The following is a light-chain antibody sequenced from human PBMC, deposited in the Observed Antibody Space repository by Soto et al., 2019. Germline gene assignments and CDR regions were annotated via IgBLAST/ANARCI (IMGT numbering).Light chain of an antibody. J-gene: IGKJ1*01. CDR3: QQYGSSGT. CDR1: ESVVSSY. V-gene: IGKV3-20*01. Sequence: EVVLTQSPGTLSLSPGERATLSCRATESVVSSYLAWYQLKPGQAPRLLIYDASNRATGIPDRFSGSGSGTDSTLTISRLEPEDFAVYYCQQYGSSGTFGQGTKVDI. CDR2: DAS.